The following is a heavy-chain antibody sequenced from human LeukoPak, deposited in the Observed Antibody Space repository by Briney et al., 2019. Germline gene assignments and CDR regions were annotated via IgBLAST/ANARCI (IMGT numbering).Heavy chain of an antibody. CDR2: IYYSGST. CDR3: ARLLLGGSHRWLDP. D-gene: IGHD1-26*01. Sequence: SETLSLTCTISGGSISSSSYYWGWIRQPPGKGLEWIGSIYYSGSTYYNPSLKSRVTISVDTSKNQFSLKLSSVTAADTAVYYCARLLLGGSHRWLDPWGQGTLVTVSS. J-gene: IGHJ5*02. CDR1: GGSISSSSYY. V-gene: IGHV4-39*01.